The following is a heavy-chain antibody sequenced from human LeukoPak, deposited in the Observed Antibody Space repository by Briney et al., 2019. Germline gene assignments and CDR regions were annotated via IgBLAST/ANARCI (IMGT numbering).Heavy chain of an antibody. CDR3: ARAREAPGDVYSDY. V-gene: IGHV3-7*01. Sequence: PGGPLRLSGAASGFTFSRFWMSWVRQAPGKGLEWVANINQDGREKYYGDSVKGRFTMSRDNAKNSLYLQMNSLRAEDTAVYYCARAREAPGDVYSDYWGQGALVTVSS. CDR2: INQDGREK. D-gene: IGHD2-8*02. J-gene: IGHJ4*02. CDR1: GFTFSRFW.